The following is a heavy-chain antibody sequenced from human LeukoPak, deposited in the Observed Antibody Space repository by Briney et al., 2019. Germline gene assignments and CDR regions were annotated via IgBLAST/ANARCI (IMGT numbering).Heavy chain of an antibody. CDR2: ISGSGGST. CDR3: AKVAPGAYSSGWYVAGYYSDY. J-gene: IGHJ4*02. Sequence: QPGGSLRLSCAASGFTFSSYAMSWVRQAPGKGLEWVSAISGSGGSTYYADSVKGRFTISRDNSKSTLYLQMNSLRAEDTAVYYCAKVAPGAYSSGWYVAGYYSDYWGQGTLVTVSS. CDR1: GFTFSSYA. V-gene: IGHV3-23*01. D-gene: IGHD6-19*01.